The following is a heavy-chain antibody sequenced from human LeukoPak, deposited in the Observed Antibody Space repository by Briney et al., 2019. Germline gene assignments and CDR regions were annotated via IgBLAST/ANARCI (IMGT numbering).Heavy chain of an antibody. D-gene: IGHD5-24*01. V-gene: IGHV1-69*13. CDR2: IIPIFGTA. CDR3: ARMRGRWLQSEFDP. Sequence: SVKVSCKASGGTFSSYAISWVRQAPGQGLEWMGGIIPIFGTANYAQKFQGRVTITADESTSTAYMELSSLRSEDTAVYYCARMRGRWLQSEFDPWGQGTLVTVSS. CDR1: GGTFSSYA. J-gene: IGHJ5*02.